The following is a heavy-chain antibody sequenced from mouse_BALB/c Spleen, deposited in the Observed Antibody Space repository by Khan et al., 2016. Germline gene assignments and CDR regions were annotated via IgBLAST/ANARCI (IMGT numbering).Heavy chain of an antibody. CDR2: ISYDGSN. Sequence: EVELVESGPGLVKPSQSLSLTCSVTGYSITSGYYWNWIRQFPGKKLEWMGYISYDGSNNYNPSLKNRISITRDTSKNQLFLKLNSVTTEDSATYYCARVDGNYWYFDVWGAGTTVTVSS. D-gene: IGHD2-1*01. CDR3: ARVDGNYWYFDV. J-gene: IGHJ1*01. V-gene: IGHV3-6*02. CDR1: GYSITSGYY.